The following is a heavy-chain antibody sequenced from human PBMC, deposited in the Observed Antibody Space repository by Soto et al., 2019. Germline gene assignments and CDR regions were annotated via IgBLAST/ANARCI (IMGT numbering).Heavy chain of an antibody. V-gene: IGHV4-38-2*02. CDR2: IYHSGST. CDR1: GYSLSSGYY. CDR3: ARDPPYYYDTSGYFDY. D-gene: IGHD3-22*01. J-gene: IGHJ4*02. Sequence: PSETLSLTCAVSGYSLSSGYYWGWIRQPPGKGLEWIGSIYHSGSTYYNPSLKSRVNISVDTSKNQFSLKLSSVTAADTAVYYCARDPPYYYDTSGYFDYWGQGTLVTV.